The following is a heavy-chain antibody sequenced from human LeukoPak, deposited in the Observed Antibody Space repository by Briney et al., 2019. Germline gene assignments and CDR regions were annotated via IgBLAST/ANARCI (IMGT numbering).Heavy chain of an antibody. CDR3: AKASPVLRYFDWDFDY. Sequence: GGSLRLSCAASGSTFSSYAMSWVRQAPGKGLEWVSAISGSGGSTYYADSVKGRFTISRDNSKNTLYLQMNSLRAEDTAVYYCAKASPVLRYFDWDFDYWGQGTLVTVSS. J-gene: IGHJ4*02. D-gene: IGHD3-9*01. CDR1: GSTFSSYA. V-gene: IGHV3-23*01. CDR2: ISGSGGST.